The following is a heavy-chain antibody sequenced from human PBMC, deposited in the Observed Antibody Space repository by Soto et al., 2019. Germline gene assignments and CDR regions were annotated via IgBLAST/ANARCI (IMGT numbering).Heavy chain of an antibody. CDR2: IYYSGST. CDR1: GGSISSYY. Sequence: QVQLQESGPGLVKPSETLSLICTVSGGSISSYYWSWIRQPPGKGLEWIGYIYYSGSTNYNPSLKSRVTISVDTSKNQFSLKLSSVTAADTAVYYCARGGGSPDYWGQGTLVTVSS. J-gene: IGHJ4*02. V-gene: IGHV4-59*08. D-gene: IGHD1-26*01. CDR3: ARGGGSPDY.